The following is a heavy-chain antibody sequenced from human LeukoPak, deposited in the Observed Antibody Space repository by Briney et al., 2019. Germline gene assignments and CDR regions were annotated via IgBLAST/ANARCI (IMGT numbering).Heavy chain of an antibody. V-gene: IGHV3-30*18. CDR3: AKDKNGGNTFDH. Sequence: QTGGSLRLSCAASGFTFSTYGMHWVRQAPGKGLEWVALISYDGITKYYVDSVKGRFTISRDNSKNTVYLQMNSLRTEDTAVYYCAKDKNGGNTFDHWGQGALVTVSS. D-gene: IGHD4-23*01. CDR2: ISYDGITK. J-gene: IGHJ5*02. CDR1: GFTFSTYG.